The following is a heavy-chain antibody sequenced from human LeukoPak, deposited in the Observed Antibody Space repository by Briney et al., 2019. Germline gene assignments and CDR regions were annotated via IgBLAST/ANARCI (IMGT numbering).Heavy chain of an antibody. CDR2: IYHSGST. D-gene: IGHD4-17*01. Sequence: SETLSLTCTVSGGSISSYYWSWVRQPPGKGLEWIGEIYHSGSTNYNPSLKSRVTISVDKSKNQFSLKLSSVTAADTAVYYCARAAHYGDYVSWFDPWGQGTLVTVSS. V-gene: IGHV4-59*12. CDR3: ARAAHYGDYVSWFDP. CDR1: GGSISSYY. J-gene: IGHJ5*02.